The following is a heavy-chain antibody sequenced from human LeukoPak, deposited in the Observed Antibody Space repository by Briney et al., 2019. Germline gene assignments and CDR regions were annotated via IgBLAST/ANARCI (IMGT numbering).Heavy chain of an antibody. V-gene: IGHV3-23*01. CDR1: GFTFSIYA. J-gene: IGHJ2*01. D-gene: IGHD1-14*01. CDR2: ISDSGETT. CDR3: AKTVKPMGNWYFDL. Sequence: GGSLRLSCAASGFTFSIYAMSWVRQAPGKGLEWVSVISDSGETTYYADSVKGRFTISRDDSKNTLYLQMSSLRTDDTAVYYCAKTVKPMGNWYFDLWGRGTLVTVSS.